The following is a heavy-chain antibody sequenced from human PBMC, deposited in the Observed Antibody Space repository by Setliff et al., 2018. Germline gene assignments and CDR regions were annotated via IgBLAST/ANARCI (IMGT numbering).Heavy chain of an antibody. D-gene: IGHD4-4*01. CDR3: AKCTSWDSHYPYFDY. V-gene: IGHV3-7*03. Sequence: PGGSLRLSCAASGFTFSSLWMSWVRQAPGRGLEWVANINQDGSAQYYVDSVKGRFTISRDNSKNTLYLQMNSLRDEDTAIYFCAKCTSWDSHYPYFDYWGQGALVTVSS. CDR1: GFTFSSLW. CDR2: INQDGSAQ. J-gene: IGHJ4*02.